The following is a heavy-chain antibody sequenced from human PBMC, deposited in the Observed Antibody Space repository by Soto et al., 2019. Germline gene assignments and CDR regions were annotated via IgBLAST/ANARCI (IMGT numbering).Heavy chain of an antibody. D-gene: IGHD3-3*01. V-gene: IGHV1-2*04. CDR1: GYTFTGYY. Sequence: GASVKVSCKASGYTFTGYYMHWVRQAPGQGLEWMGWINPNSGGTNYAQKFQGWVTMTRDTSISTAYMELSRLRSDDTAVYYCARDARTLNYDFWSGYYTHYYYYGMDVWG. J-gene: IGHJ6*02. CDR3: ARDARTLNYDFWSGYYTHYYYYGMDV. CDR2: INPNSGGT.